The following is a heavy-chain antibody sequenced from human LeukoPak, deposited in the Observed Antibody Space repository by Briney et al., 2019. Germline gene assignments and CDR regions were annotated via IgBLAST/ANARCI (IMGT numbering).Heavy chain of an antibody. CDR3: ARSSERKYYFDY. CDR1: GFTVSGNY. V-gene: IGHV3-53*01. CDR2: IYSGGTT. J-gene: IGHJ4*02. D-gene: IGHD3-22*01. Sequence: GGSLRLSCAASGFTVSGNYMSWVRQAPGKGLEWVSLIYSGGTTYYADSVKGRFTISRDNSKNTLYLQMNSLRAEDTAVYYCARSSERKYYFDYWGQGALVTVSS.